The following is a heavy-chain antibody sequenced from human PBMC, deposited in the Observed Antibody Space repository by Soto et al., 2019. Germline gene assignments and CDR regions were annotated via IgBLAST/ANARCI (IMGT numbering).Heavy chain of an antibody. D-gene: IGHD3-22*01. CDR1: GYSYTIYW. CDR3: ARHGPRVYYDNSDSYYYSMGD. J-gene: IGHJ6*02. CDR2: IYPGHSDT. V-gene: IGHV5-51*01. Sequence: SLKITGKGSGYSYTIYWIGWVRQMPGKGLERMGIIYPGHSDTRYSPSFQVQVTISADKSTTTAYLQWRSLKASDTAMYYCARHGPRVYYDNSDSYYYSMGDWGQGTTVTVSS.